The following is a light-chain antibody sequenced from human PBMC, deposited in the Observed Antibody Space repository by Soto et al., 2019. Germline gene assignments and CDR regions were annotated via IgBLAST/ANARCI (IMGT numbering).Light chain of an antibody. Sequence: LTQPHSVSASPGKTVTISCTGSSGSIATNYVQWYQQRPGSAPTTVIYEDTQRPSGVPERFSGSIDSSSNSASLTISGLKTEDEADYYCQSYDGSNPDVVFGGGTKLTVL. CDR2: EDT. CDR3: QSYDGSNPDVV. CDR1: SGSIATNY. V-gene: IGLV6-57*02. J-gene: IGLJ2*01.